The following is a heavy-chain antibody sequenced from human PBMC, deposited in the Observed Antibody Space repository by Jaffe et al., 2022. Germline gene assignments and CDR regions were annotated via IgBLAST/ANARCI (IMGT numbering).Heavy chain of an antibody. CDR3: ARVGRIAAAGRANGYFQH. V-gene: IGHV4-30-2*01. J-gene: IGHJ1*01. CDR2: IYHSGST. D-gene: IGHD6-13*01. CDR1: GGSISSGGYS. Sequence: QLQLQESGSGLVKPSQTLSLTCAVSGGSISSGGYSWSWIRQPPGKGLEWIGYIYHSGSTYYNPSLKSRVTISVDRSKNQFSLKLSSVTAADTAVYYCARVGRIAAAGRANGYFQHWGQGTLVTVSS.